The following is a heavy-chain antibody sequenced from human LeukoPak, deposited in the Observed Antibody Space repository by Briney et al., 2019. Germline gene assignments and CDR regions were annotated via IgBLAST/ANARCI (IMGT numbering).Heavy chain of an antibody. CDR2: ISGSGGST. D-gene: IGHD6-13*01. Sequence: SGGSLRLSCAASGFTFSSYAMSWVRQAPGKGLEWVSAISGSGGSTYYADSVKGRFTISRDNSKNTLYLQMNSLRAEDTAVYYCAKKYSSSWQRSIDYWGQGTLVTVSS. CDR3: AKKYSSSWQRSIDY. V-gene: IGHV3-23*01. J-gene: IGHJ4*02. CDR1: GFTFSSYA.